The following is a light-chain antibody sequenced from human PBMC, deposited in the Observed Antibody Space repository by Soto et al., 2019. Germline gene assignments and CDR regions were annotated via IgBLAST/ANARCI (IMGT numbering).Light chain of an antibody. V-gene: IGKV1-13*02. CDR3: QQFNAYPLT. CDR2: DAS. Sequence: ATQLTQSPSSLSASLRDRVIITCRASHDISSALAWFQQKPGKTPKLLISDASTLESGVPSRFSGSGSGTDFTLTISGLQPEDFAAYYCQQFNAYPLTFGGGTKVGI. CDR1: HDISSA. J-gene: IGKJ4*01.